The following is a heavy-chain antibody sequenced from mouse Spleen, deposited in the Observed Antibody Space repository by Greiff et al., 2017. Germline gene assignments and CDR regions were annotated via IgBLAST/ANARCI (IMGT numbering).Heavy chain of an antibody. CDR3: AWIYYGNHYYAMDY. Sequence: EVHLVESGGGLVKPGGSLKLSCAASGFTFSDYGMHWVRQAPEKGLEWVAYISSGSSTIYYADTVKGRFTISRDNAKNTLFLQMTSLRSEDTAMYYCAWIYYGNHYYAMDYWGQGTSVTVSS. D-gene: IGHD2-1*01. J-gene: IGHJ4*01. V-gene: IGHV5-17*01. CDR2: ISSGSSTI. CDR1: GFTFSDYG.